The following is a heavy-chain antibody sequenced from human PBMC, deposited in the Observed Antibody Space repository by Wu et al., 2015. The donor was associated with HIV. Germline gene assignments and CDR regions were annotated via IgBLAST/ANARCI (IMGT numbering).Heavy chain of an antibody. D-gene: IGHD6-13*01. V-gene: IGHV1-18*01. J-gene: IGHJ3*02. CDR3: ARDPHSSSWYYEAQSQPRAFDI. CDR2: ISAYNGNT. Sequence: QVQLVQSGAEVKKPGASVKVSCKASGYTFTSYGISWVRQAPGQGLEWMGWISAYNGNTNYAQKLQGRVTMTTDTSTSTAYMELRSLRSDDTAVYYCARDPHSSSWYYEAQSQPRAFDIWGQGTMVTVSS. CDR1: GYTFTSYG.